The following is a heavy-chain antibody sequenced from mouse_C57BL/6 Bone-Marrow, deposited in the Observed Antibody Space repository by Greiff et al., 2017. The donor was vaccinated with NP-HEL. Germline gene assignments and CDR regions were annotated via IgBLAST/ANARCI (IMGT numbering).Heavy chain of an antibody. Sequence: EVKVVESGGGLVQPGGSMKLSCAASGFTFSDAWMDWVRQSPEKGLEWVAEIRNKANNHATYYAESVKGRFTISRDDSKSSVYLQMNSLRAEDTGIYYCTRLWGGNYYFDYWGQGTTLTVSS. D-gene: IGHD2-1*01. CDR3: TRLWGGNYYFDY. V-gene: IGHV6-6*01. CDR2: IRNKANNHAT. J-gene: IGHJ2*01. CDR1: GFTFSDAW.